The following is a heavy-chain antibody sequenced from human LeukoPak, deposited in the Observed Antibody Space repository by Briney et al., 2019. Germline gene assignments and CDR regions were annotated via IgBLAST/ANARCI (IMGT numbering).Heavy chain of an antibody. CDR2: INSSGGNT. CDR1: GFTFSSYA. V-gene: IGHV3-23*01. CDR3: ANLGVEPAAMGGRRDGAIDY. Sequence: PGGSLRLSCAASGFTFSSYAMSWVRQAPGKGLEWVSAINSSGGNTYYADSVKGRFTISRDDSKNTLYLQMISLRAEDTAVYYCANLGVEPAAMGGRRDGAIDYWGQGTLVTVSS. J-gene: IGHJ4*02. D-gene: IGHD2-2*01.